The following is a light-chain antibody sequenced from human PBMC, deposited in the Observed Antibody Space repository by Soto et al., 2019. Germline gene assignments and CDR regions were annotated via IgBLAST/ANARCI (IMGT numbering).Light chain of an antibody. Sequence: QSALTQPASVSGSPGQSIPLACTGTSSDVGGYNYVSWYQQHPGKAPKLMIYAVSNRPSGASNRFSGSKSGYTASLTISGLQAEDEADYYCSSYTTSSPYVFGTGTKVTVL. J-gene: IGLJ1*01. CDR3: SSYTTSSPYV. CDR1: SSDVGGYNY. V-gene: IGLV2-14*01. CDR2: AVS.